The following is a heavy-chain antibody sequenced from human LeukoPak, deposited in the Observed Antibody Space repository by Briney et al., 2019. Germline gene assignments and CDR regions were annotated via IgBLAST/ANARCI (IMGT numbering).Heavy chain of an antibody. CDR3: AKGYGDYGSYDY. V-gene: IGHV3-30*01. CDR2: ISYDGSNK. D-gene: IGHD4-17*01. J-gene: IGHJ4*02. CDR1: GFTFSSYA. Sequence: PGGSLRLSCAASGFTFSSYAMHWVRQAPGKGLEWVAVISYDGSNKYYADSVKGRFTISRDNSKNTLYLQMNSLRAEDTAVYYCAKGYGDYGSYDYWGQGTLVTVSS.